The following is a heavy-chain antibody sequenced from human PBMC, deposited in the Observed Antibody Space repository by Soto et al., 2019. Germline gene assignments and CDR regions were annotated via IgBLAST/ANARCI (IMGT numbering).Heavy chain of an antibody. Sequence: SETLSLTCTDSGGAIISGYFSLSWIRHPPLKGLEVIGNIYYSVSTYDNPSLSSRAIMSVDTSQYQFPLWLLFLPASGTAVYFCERAEDFSERFDYWGQGA. V-gene: IGHV4-30-4*01. CDR2: IYYSVST. J-gene: IGHJ4*02. CDR1: GGAIISGYFS. CDR3: ERAEDFSERFDY. D-gene: IGHD6-25*01.